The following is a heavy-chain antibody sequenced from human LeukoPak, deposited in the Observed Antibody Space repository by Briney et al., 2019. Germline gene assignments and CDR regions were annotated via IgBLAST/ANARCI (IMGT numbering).Heavy chain of an antibody. D-gene: IGHD4-23*01. Sequence: GGSLRLSCAASGFTFSSYGMSWVRQTPGKGLEWVSGISGSGGNTYYADSVKGRFTISRDNSKNTLYLQMNSLRAEDTAVYYCAKLHYGANSGGRYGMDVWGQGTTVTVSS. CDR2: ISGSGGNT. CDR1: GFTFSSYG. V-gene: IGHV3-23*01. J-gene: IGHJ6*02. CDR3: AKLHYGANSGGRYGMDV.